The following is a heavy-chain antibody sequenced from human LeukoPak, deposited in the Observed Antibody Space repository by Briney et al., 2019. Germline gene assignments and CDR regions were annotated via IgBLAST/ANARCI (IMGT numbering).Heavy chain of an antibody. J-gene: IGHJ4*02. D-gene: IGHD1-26*01. V-gene: IGHV3-23*01. CDR1: GFPFSTNA. Sequence: GGSLRLPCEASGFPFSTNAMNWVRQAPGEGLEWVSVISGRGDKTYSADSVKGRFTISRDNSKNTLYLQMNSLRAEDTAVYYCAKDQWELLYWGQGTLVTVSS. CDR2: ISGRGDKT. CDR3: AKDQWELLY.